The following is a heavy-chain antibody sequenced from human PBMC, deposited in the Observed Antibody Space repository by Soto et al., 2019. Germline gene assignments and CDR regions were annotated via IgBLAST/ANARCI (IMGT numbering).Heavy chain of an antibody. CDR1: GFTFSSYA. D-gene: IGHD2-2*01. CDR3: AKDLLRGGYCSSTSCYLRAFDI. Sequence: GSLRLSCAASGFTFSSYAMSWVRQAPGKGLEWVSAISGSGGSTYYADSVKGRFTISRDNSKNTLYLQMNSLRAEDTAVYYCAKDLLRGGYCSSTSCYLRAFDIWGQGTMVTVSS. J-gene: IGHJ3*02. CDR2: ISGSGGST. V-gene: IGHV3-23*01.